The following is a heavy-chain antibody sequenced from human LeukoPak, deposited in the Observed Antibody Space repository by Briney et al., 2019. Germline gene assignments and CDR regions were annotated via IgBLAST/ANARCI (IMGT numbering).Heavy chain of an antibody. Sequence: PSETLSLTCTVSGGSISSSSYYWGWIRQPPGKGLEWIGSIYYSGSTYYNPSLKSRVTISVDTSKNQFSLKLSSVTAADTAVYYCARHGSSSWPEYFQHWGQGTLVTVSS. D-gene: IGHD6-13*01. J-gene: IGHJ1*01. CDR2: IYYSGST. V-gene: IGHV4-39*01. CDR3: ARHGSSSWPEYFQH. CDR1: GGSISSSSYY.